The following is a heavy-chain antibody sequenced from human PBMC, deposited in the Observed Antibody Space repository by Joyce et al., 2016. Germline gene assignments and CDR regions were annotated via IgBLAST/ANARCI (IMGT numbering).Heavy chain of an antibody. V-gene: IGHV3-23*01. CDR2: ISRSGDNT. D-gene: IGHD3-3*01. Sequence: EVQLLESGGGLVQPGGSLRLSCAASGFTSGFTFSNYAMNWGRQAPGKGVEWVSGISRSGDNTYYADSVKGRFTISRDNSKNTLYLQMSSPRVEDTAVYYCARRLFGLDNWGRGTLVTVSS. CDR1: GFTFSNYA. J-gene: IGHJ4*02. CDR3: ARRLFGLDN.